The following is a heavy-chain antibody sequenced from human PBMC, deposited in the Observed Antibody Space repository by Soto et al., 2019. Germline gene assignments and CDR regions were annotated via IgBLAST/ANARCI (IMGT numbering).Heavy chain of an antibody. Sequence: PGGSLRLSXAASGFTFSSYAMSWVRQAPGKGLEWVSTISGSGASTYSADSVKGRFTISRDNSRDTLYLRMNSLRAEDTALYYCAKGGPPYSSTWYPGWGQGTLVTVS. J-gene: IGHJ4*02. CDR1: GFTFSSYA. V-gene: IGHV3-23*01. D-gene: IGHD6-13*01. CDR3: AKGGPPYSSTWYPG. CDR2: ISGSGAST.